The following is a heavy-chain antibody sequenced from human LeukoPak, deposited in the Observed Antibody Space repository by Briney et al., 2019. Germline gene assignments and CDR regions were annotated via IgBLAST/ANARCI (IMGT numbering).Heavy chain of an antibody. D-gene: IGHD7-27*01. CDR2: ISSSGSTI. V-gene: IGHV3-48*03. CDR1: GFTFSSYE. Sequence: GGSLRLSCAASGFTFSSYEMNWVRQAPGKGLEWVSYISSSGSTIYYADSVRGRFTISRDNAKNSLYLQMNSLRAEDTAVYYCSNLLGKPGDDYWGQGTLVTVSS. J-gene: IGHJ4*01. CDR3: SNLLGKPGDDY.